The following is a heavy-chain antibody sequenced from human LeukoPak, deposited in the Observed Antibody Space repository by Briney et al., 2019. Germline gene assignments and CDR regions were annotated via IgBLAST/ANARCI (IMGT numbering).Heavy chain of an antibody. Sequence: ASVKVSCKASGYTFTSYGISWVRQAPGQGLEWMGWISAYNGNTNYAQKLQGRVTMTTDTSTSTAYMELRSLRSDDTAVYYCARRQQRELLPEYFDYGGEGTLVTVSS. CDR3: ARRQQRELLPEYFDY. D-gene: IGHD1-26*01. CDR2: ISAYNGNT. V-gene: IGHV1-18*01. CDR1: GYTFTSYG. J-gene: IGHJ4*02.